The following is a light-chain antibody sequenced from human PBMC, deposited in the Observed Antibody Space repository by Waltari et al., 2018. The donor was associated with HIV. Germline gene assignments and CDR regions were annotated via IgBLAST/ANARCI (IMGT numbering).Light chain of an antibody. J-gene: IGKJ2*01. V-gene: IGKV4-1*01. CDR3: QQYSGIPYT. Sequence: DIVMTLSPDSRVVSRGGRAPINCQASESVLKSSSYRNYLAWYKQKPGQRPKLLIYWASIRESGVPDRFSASGSGTDFTLTITNLQAEDVAVYYCQQYSGIPYTFGQGTKLEIK. CDR1: ESVLKSSSYRNY. CDR2: WAS.